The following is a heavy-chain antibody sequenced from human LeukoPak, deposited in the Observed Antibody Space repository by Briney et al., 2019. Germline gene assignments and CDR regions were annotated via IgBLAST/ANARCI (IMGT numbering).Heavy chain of an antibody. V-gene: IGHV4-59*08. CDR2: IYYSGST. D-gene: IGHD3-22*01. CDR1: GGSISSYH. CDR3: ARANYYDSSGYSRGAFDI. J-gene: IGHJ3*02. Sequence: SETLSLTCTVSGGSISSYHWNWIRQPPGKGLEWIGYIYYSGSTNYNPSLKSRVTISVDTSKKQFSLKLNSVTAADTAVYYCARANYYDSSGYSRGAFDIWGQGTMVTVSS.